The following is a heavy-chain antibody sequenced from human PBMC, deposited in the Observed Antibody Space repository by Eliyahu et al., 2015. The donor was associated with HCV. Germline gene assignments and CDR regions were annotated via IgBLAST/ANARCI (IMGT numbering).Heavy chain of an antibody. V-gene: IGHV4-39*01. J-gene: IGHJ4*02. D-gene: IGHD3-10*01. Sequence: QLQLQESGPGLVKPSETLSLTCTVSXGSISGSTYYWGWIRQPPGKGLEWIGXIYXSGSTHYNPSLKSRVTIXVDTSKNQLSLRLSSVTAADTAVYYCARHYHYGSGGYVPLEYWGQGTLVTVSS. CDR2: IYXSGST. CDR1: XGSISGSTYY. CDR3: ARHYHYGSGGYVPLEY.